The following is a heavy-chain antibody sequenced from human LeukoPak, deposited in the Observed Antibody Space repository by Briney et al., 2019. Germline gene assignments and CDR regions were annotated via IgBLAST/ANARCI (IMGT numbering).Heavy chain of an antibody. CDR1: GFTFSNYG. Sequence: GGSLRLSCAASGFTFSNYGMHWVRQAQGKGLEWVAVISYDESDKYYADSVKGRFTISRDNSKNTLYMQMNSLRPEDTAVYYCAKEVVAATNAAYYGMDVWGQGTTVTVSS. CDR3: AKEVVAATNAAYYGMDV. CDR2: ISYDESDK. D-gene: IGHD2-15*01. J-gene: IGHJ6*02. V-gene: IGHV3-30*18.